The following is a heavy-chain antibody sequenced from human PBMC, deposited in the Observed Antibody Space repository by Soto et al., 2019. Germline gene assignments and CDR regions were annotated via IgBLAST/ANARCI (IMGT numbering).Heavy chain of an antibody. D-gene: IGHD4-17*01. V-gene: IGHV3-30*18. J-gene: IGHJ4*02. Sequence: PGGSLRLSCAASGFTFSSNGMHWVRQAPGKGPEWVAVISYDGRRKYYTDAAKGRFTISRDTSKNTLYLQMNSLRGEDTAVYYCAKEAGNYGDYAFDYWGQGALVTVSS. CDR3: AKEAGNYGDYAFDY. CDR1: GFTFSSNG. CDR2: ISYDGRRK.